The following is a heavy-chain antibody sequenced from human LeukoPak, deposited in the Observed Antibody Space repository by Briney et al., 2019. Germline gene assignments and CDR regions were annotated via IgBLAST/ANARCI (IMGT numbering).Heavy chain of an antibody. CDR3: ARDGVWGPLDY. J-gene: IGHJ4*02. Sequence: SETLSLTCAVSGGSITTSGQTWAWIRQPPGKGLEWIATVHYTGSSFYNPSLKSRITISADMSKNQLSLQVTSLTAADTAIYYCARDGVWGPLDYWGQGALVTVSS. CDR1: GGSITTSGQT. D-gene: IGHD3-16*01. V-gene: IGHV4-39*07. CDR2: VHYTGSS.